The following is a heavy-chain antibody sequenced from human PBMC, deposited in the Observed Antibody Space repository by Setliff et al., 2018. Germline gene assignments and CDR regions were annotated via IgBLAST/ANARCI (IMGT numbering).Heavy chain of an antibody. D-gene: IGHD4-17*01. V-gene: IGHV4-38-2*02. Sequence: KPSETLSLTCTVSGYSISSGHYWGWIRQPPGKGLEWIGSISHSWSTYYNPSLRSRVTISLDTSKNQFSPKLTSVTAADTAVYYCAGGRRYDYGWDFDYWGQGTLVTVSS. J-gene: IGHJ4*02. CDR1: GYSISSGHY. CDR2: ISHSWST. CDR3: AGGRRYDYGWDFDY.